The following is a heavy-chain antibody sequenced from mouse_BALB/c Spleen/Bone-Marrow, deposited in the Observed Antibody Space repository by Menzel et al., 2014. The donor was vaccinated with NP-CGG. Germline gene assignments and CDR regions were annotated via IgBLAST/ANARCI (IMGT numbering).Heavy chain of an antibody. CDR2: IDPANGNT. Sequence: EVHLMESGAELVKPGASVKLSCTASGFNIKDTYMHWVKQRPEQGLEWIGRIDPANGNTKYDPKFQGKATMTADTSSNTAYLQLSSLTSEDTAVYYCASYYYGSSSFAYWGQGTLVTVSA. CDR1: GFNIKDTY. D-gene: IGHD1-1*01. V-gene: IGHV14-3*02. J-gene: IGHJ3*01. CDR3: ASYYYGSSSFAY.